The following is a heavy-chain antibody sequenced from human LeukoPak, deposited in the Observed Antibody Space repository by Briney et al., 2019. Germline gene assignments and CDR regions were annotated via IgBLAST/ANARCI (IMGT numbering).Heavy chain of an antibody. J-gene: IGHJ6*02. CDR1: GLTFGSYA. Sequence: GGSLRLSCAASGLTFGSYAMSWVRQAPGKGLVWVSLITGSGGNTYYISSVKGRFTISRDNSKNTLYLQMNSLRAEDTAVYHCARSPAEYCSGGSCYGMDVWGQGTTVSVSS. D-gene: IGHD2-15*01. CDR2: ITGSGGNT. V-gene: IGHV3-23*01. CDR3: ARSPAEYCSGGSCYGMDV.